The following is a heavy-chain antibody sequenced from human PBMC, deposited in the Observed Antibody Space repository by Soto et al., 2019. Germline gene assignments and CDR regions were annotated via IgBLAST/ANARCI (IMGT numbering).Heavy chain of an antibody. J-gene: IGHJ6*02. V-gene: IGHV4-39*01. Sequence: PAETLSLTCTVSGGSISSSSYYWGWIRQPPGKGLEWIGSIYHSGSTYYNPSHKSRVTISVDTSKNQFSLKLSSVTAADTAVYYCARFSGDSSYYYYGMDVWGQGTTVTVSS. CDR1: GGSISSSSYY. D-gene: IGHD3-10*01. CDR3: ARFSGDSSYYYYGMDV. CDR2: IYHSGST.